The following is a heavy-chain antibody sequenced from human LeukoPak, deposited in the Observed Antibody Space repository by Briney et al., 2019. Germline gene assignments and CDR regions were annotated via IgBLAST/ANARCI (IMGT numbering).Heavy chain of an antibody. CDR3: VRRIVGAIRPFDY. CDR1: GGSISSGDYY. V-gene: IGHV4-30-4*01. D-gene: IGHD1-26*01. J-gene: IGHJ4*02. Sequence: KPSETLSLTCTVSGGSISSGDYYWSWIRQPPGKGLEWIGYMYYSGSTYYNPSLKSRVTISVDTSKNQFSLKLRSVTAADTAVYHCVRRIVGAIRPFDYWGQGTLVTVSS. CDR2: MYYSGST.